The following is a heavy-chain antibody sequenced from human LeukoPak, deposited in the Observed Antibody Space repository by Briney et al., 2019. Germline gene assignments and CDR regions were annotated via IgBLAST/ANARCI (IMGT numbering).Heavy chain of an antibody. D-gene: IGHD3-10*01. V-gene: IGHV3-30-3*01. Sequence: GGSLRLSCAASGFTFSSYAMHWVRQAPGTGLEWVAVISYDGSNKYYADTVKGRFTISRDNSKNTLYLQMNSLRAEDTAVYYCARDHAVYYYGSGSYSALWGQGTLVTVSS. CDR1: GFTFSSYA. J-gene: IGHJ1*01. CDR3: ARDHAVYYYGSGSYSAL. CDR2: ISYDGSNK.